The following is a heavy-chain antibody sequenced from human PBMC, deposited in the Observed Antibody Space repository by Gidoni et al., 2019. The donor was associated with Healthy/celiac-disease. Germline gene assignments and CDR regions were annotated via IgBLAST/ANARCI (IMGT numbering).Heavy chain of an antibody. CDR2: ISWNSGSI. D-gene: IGHD6-19*01. CDR1: GFTLDDYA. Sequence: EVQLVESGGGLVQPGRSLRLSCAASGFTLDDYAMHWVRQAPGKGLEWVSGISWNSGSIGYADSVKGRFTISRDNAKNSLYLQMNSLRAEDTALYYCAKDKGSSGWYYFDYWGQGTLVTVSS. V-gene: IGHV3-9*01. J-gene: IGHJ4*02. CDR3: AKDKGSSGWYYFDY.